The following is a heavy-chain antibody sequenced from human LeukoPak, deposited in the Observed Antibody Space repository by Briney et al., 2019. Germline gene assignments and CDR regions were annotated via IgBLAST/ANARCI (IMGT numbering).Heavy chain of an antibody. CDR1: GGSISSSNW. V-gene: IGHV4-4*02. J-gene: IGHJ4*02. CDR3: ARDLHYGSGSYSFDY. Sequence: SETLSLTCAVSGGSISSSNWWSWVRQPPGKGLEWIGEIYNSGSTNYNPSLKSRATISVDKSKNQFSLKLSSVTAADTAVYYCARDLHYGSGSYSFDYWGQGTLVTVSS. D-gene: IGHD3-10*01. CDR2: IYNSGST.